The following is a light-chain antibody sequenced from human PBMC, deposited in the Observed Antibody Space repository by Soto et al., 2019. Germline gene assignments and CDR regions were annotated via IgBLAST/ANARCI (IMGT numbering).Light chain of an antibody. CDR2: EVN. V-gene: IGLV2-8*01. CDR3: TSYAGGNNV. Sequence: QSALTQPPSASGSPGQSVTISCTGTSTDVGGYDYVSWYQQHPGKVPKLMIYEVNKRPSGVPDCFSGSKSGNTASLTVSGLQPEDEADYYCTSYAGGNNVFGTGTKLTVL. CDR1: STDVGGYDY. J-gene: IGLJ1*01.